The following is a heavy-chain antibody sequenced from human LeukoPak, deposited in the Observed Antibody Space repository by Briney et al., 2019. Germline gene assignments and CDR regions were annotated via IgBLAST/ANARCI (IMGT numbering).Heavy chain of an antibody. CDR1: GGSISSGDYY. J-gene: IGHJ4*02. V-gene: IGHV4-30-4*01. CDR3: ARDLEGYGGPFDY. Sequence: TSETLSLTCAVSGGSISSGDYYWSWIRQPPGKGLEWIGYIYYSGSTYYNPSLKSRVTISIDTSKNQFSLKLSSVTAADTAVYYCARDLEGYGGPFDYWGQGTLVTVSS. D-gene: IGHD4-23*01. CDR2: IYYSGST.